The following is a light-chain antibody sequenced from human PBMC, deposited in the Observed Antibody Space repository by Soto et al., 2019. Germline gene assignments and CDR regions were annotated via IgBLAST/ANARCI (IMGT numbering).Light chain of an antibody. J-gene: IGLJ2*01. CDR1: SSNIGSNA. CDR2: SND. CDR3: AAWDDTLNGVV. Sequence: QPVLTQPPSASGTPGQRVTISCSGSSSNIGSNAVNWYQLLPGTAPKLLIYSNDRRPSGVPDRFSGSKSGTSASLAISGLQSEDEADYYCAAWDDTLNGVVFGGGTKLTVL. V-gene: IGLV1-44*01.